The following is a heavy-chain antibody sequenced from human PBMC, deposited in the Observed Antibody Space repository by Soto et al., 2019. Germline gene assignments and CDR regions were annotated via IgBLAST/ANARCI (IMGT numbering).Heavy chain of an antibody. CDR2: VYWDDDK. Sequence: QITLNESGPTQVKPRQTLTLTCTFSGFSLTTSGVGVGWIRQSPGKAPEWLALVYWDDDKRYSPSLKSRLTITNDTYKNQVVLTMAELDPADTATYHCAHRVLRTVFGLVTTTAIYFDFWGQGTPVAVS. D-gene: IGHD3-3*01. CDR3: AHRVLRTVFGLVTTTAIYFDF. J-gene: IGHJ4*02. V-gene: IGHV2-5*02. CDR1: GFSLTTSGVG.